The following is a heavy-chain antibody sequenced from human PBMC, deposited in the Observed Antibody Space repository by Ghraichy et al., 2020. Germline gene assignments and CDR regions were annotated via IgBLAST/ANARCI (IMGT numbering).Heavy chain of an antibody. V-gene: IGHV1-18*01. CDR2: ISAYNGNT. J-gene: IGHJ3*02. D-gene: IGHD2-15*01. CDR3: ARYCSGGSCYLPIDI. Sequence: ASVKVSCKASGYTFTSYGISWVRQAPGQGLEWMGWISAYNGNTNYAQKLQGRVTMTTDPSTSTAYMELRSLRSDDTAVYYCARYCSGGSCYLPIDIWGQGTMVTVSS. CDR1: GYTFTSYG.